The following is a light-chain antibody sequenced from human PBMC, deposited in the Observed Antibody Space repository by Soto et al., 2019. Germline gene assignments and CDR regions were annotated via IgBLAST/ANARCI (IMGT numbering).Light chain of an antibody. J-gene: IGKJ2*01. CDR3: QQYGSSPQT. CDR2: GAS. CDR1: QSVSSSY. Sequence: EIVLTQSPGTLSLSPGERATLSCRASQSVSSSYLAWYQQKPGQAPRLLIYGASSRATGITDRFSGSGYGTDFTLTISRLEPEDFAVYYCQQYGSSPQTFGQGTKLEIK. V-gene: IGKV3-20*01.